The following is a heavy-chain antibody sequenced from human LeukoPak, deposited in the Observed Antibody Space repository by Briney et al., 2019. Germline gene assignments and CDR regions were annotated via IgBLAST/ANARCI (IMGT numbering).Heavy chain of an antibody. CDR2: ISPNTGGT. CDR3: ARGGRSGYRYFDN. D-gene: IGHD5-18*01. Sequence: ASVKVSCKASEYTFTDYYIHWIRQAPGQGLEWMGRISPNTGGTDHAQEFRDKITMTRDTSISTAYIELSRLIYADTAVYYCARGGRSGYRYFDNWGPGTLVTVSS. CDR1: EYTFTDYY. V-gene: IGHV1-2*06. J-gene: IGHJ4*02.